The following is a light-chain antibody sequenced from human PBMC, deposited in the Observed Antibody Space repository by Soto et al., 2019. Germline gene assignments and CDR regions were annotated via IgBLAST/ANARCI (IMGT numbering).Light chain of an antibody. V-gene: IGLV2-14*01. J-gene: IGLJ1*01. CDR1: SVDVGGYNY. Sequence: QSALTQPASVSGSPGQTITISCTGTSVDVGGYNYVSWYQQHPGKAPKLMIYEVSNRPSGVSNRFSGSKSGNTASLTISGLQAEDEADYYCSSYTSSSTRVFGTGTKLNVL. CDR2: EVS. CDR3: SSYTSSSTRV.